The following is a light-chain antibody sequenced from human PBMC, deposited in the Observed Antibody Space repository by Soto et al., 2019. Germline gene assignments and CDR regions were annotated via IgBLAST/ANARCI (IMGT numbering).Light chain of an antibody. CDR1: QSITTK. V-gene: IGKV3-15*01. CDR2: DAS. J-gene: IGKJ1*01. CDR3: QQYNSWPRT. Sequence: EIVLTQSPGTLSLSPGGRATLSCRTSQSITTKLAWYQQKPGQSPRLLISDASTRATGIPARFSGSGSDTEFTLTISSLHSEDFAVYFCQQYNSWPRTFGQGTKVDIK.